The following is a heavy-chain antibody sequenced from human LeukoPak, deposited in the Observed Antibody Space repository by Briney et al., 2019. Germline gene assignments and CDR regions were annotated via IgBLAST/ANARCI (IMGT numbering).Heavy chain of an antibody. V-gene: IGHV1-69*13. CDR2: IIPIFGTA. D-gene: IGHD5-24*01. J-gene: IGHJ4*02. Sequence: GASVKVSCKASGGTFSSCAISWVRQAPGQGLEWMGGIIPIFGTANYAQKFQGRVTITADESTSTAYMELSSLRSEDTAVYYCARDEDGYNPYFDYWGQGTLVTVSS. CDR3: ARDEDGYNPYFDY. CDR1: GGTFSSCA.